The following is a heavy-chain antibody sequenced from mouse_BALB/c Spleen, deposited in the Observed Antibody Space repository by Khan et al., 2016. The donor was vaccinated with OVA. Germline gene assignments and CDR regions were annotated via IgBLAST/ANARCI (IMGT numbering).Heavy chain of an antibody. J-gene: IGHJ1*01. V-gene: IGHV5-6-4*01. CDR2: ISSGSTYT. D-gene: IGHD1-1*02. CDR3: TRDGSYAHWYFDF. Sequence: EVELVESGGGLVKPGGSLKLSCAASGFSFSSYTMSWVRQTPEKRLEWVATISSGSTYTYYPDSVKGRFTISRDNAKNTLYLQMSSLKSEDTSMYYCTRDGSYAHWYFDFWGAGTTVTVSS. CDR1: GFSFSSYT.